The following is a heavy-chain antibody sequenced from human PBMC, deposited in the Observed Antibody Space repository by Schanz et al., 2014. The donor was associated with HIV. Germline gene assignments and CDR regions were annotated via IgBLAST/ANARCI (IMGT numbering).Heavy chain of an antibody. CDR1: GFTFDDYA. CDR3: VGGSGWLPDY. Sequence: EVQLGESGGGLVQPGRSLRLSCAASGFTFDDYAMHWVRQVPGKGLEWVSGITWNSITIDYADSVKGRFTISRDNAKNSLYLQMNSLRVEDTAVYYCVGGSGWLPDYWGQGTLVAVSS. D-gene: IGHD6-19*01. V-gene: IGHV3-9*01. J-gene: IGHJ4*02. CDR2: ITWNSITI.